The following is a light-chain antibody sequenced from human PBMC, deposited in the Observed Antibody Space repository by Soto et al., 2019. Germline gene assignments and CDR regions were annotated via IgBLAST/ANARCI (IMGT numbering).Light chain of an antibody. V-gene: IGLV2-8*01. CDR3: SSYAGNNNVV. Sequence: QSALTQPPSASGSPGQSVTISCTGTSSDVGGYKFVSWYQQHPGKAPKLLIFEVSRRPSGVHDRFSGSKSGNTASLTVSGLQAEDEADYYCSSYAGNNNVVFGGGTKLTVL. CDR1: SSDVGGYKF. J-gene: IGLJ2*01. CDR2: EVS.